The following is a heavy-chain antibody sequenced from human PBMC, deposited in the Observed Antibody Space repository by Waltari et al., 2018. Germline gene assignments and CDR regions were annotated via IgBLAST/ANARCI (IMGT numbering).Heavy chain of an antibody. D-gene: IGHD1-26*01. Sequence: EVQLVESGGGLIQPGGSLRLSCAASGFTVSSTYMSWVRQAPGKGLAWVSVIDRGGSTYYADAVKGRVTISRDNSKNTLYVQMNSLGAEDTAVYYCARDEGDGSYSLDYWGQGTLVTVSS. J-gene: IGHJ4*02. CDR1: GFTVSSTY. V-gene: IGHV3-53*01. CDR2: IDRGGST. CDR3: ARDEGDGSYSLDY.